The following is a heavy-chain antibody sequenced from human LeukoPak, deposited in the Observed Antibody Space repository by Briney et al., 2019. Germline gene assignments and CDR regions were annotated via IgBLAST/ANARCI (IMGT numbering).Heavy chain of an antibody. CDR2: IWYDGSNK. D-gene: IGHD6-19*01. Sequence: GGSLRLSCAASGFTFSSYGMHWVRQAPGKGLEWVAVIWYDGSNKFYADSVRGRFAISRDNSKNTLYLQMNSLRAEDTAVYYCARVVEVAGNIGAFDIWGQGTMVTVS. CDR3: ARVVEVAGNIGAFDI. V-gene: IGHV3-33*01. J-gene: IGHJ3*02. CDR1: GFTFSSYG.